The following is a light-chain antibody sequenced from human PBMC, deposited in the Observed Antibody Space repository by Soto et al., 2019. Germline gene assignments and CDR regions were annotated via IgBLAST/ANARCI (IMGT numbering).Light chain of an antibody. V-gene: IGLV2-8*01. Sequence: QSALTQPPSASGSPEQSVTISCTGTGSDVGGYDYVSWYQQHPGKAPKLIIYEVTKRPSGVPDRFSGYKSGNTAFLTVSGLQTEDEADYYCCSYADNDNWVFGGGTKLTVL. CDR3: CSYADNDNWV. CDR2: EVT. CDR1: GSDVGGYDY. J-gene: IGLJ3*02.